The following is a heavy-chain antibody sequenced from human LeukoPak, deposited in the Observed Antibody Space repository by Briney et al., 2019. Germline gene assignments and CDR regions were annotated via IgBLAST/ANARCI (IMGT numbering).Heavy chain of an antibody. D-gene: IGHD4-17*01. CDR1: GHTFNIHY. CDR2: INRGDGIT. V-gene: IGHV1-46*02. CDR3: ASEKNYGDKYFDS. Sequence: ASVKVSCKASGHTFNIHYIHWVRQAPGQGLEWMAIINRGDGITGYAQRFQGRVTLTRDTFMSTVYMELSSLRSEDAATYYCASEKNYGDKYFDSWGQGTVVTVSS. J-gene: IGHJ4*02.